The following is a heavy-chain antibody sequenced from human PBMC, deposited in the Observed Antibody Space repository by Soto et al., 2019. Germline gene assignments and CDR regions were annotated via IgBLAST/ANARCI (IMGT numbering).Heavy chain of an antibody. V-gene: IGHV1-46*01. CDR2: SNPASGST. J-gene: IGHJ4*02. Sequence: QVQLVQSGAEVKKPGASVKLSCRTSGYTFTHYYIHWVRQAPGQGLEWLAISNPASGSTNYAQDFQGRVTLTMDTSTTTVYLELSGLRAEDMAIFYCARDFAAGDHWGQGTLVTVSS. CDR3: ARDFAAGDH. D-gene: IGHD6-13*01. CDR1: GYTFTHYY.